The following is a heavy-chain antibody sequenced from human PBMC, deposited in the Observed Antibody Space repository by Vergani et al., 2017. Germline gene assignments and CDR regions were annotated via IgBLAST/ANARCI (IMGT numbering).Heavy chain of an antibody. J-gene: IGHJ4*02. CDR3: VGGSSSTFVF. CDR1: GYTFIHYD. Sequence: QVQLVQSGAEVRKPGASVKVSCKASGYTFIHYDISWVRQASGQGLEWMGWMSPNSGNTGYAQKFQGRITMTRDTSISTAFMELSSLTSDDTAVYYCVGGSSSTFVFWGQGTLVTVSS. CDR2: MSPNSGNT. D-gene: IGHD6-6*01. V-gene: IGHV1-8*01.